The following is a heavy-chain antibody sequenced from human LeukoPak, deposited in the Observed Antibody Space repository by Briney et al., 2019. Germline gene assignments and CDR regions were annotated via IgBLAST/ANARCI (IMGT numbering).Heavy chain of an antibody. D-gene: IGHD3-3*01. V-gene: IGHV1-2*02. J-gene: IGHJ3*02. Sequence: ASVKVSCKASGYTFTGYYMHWVRQAPGQGLEWMGCINPNSGGTNYAQKFQGRVTMTRDTSISTAYMELSRLRSDDTAVYYCARDRRYYDFWSAYYLHDAFDIWGRGAMVTVSS. CDR3: ARDRRYYDFWSAYYLHDAFDI. CDR2: INPNSGGT. CDR1: GYTFTGYY.